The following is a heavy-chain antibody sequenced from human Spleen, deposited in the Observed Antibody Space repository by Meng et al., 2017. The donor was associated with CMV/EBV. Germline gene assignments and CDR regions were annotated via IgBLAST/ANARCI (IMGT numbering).Heavy chain of an antibody. CDR1: GYTFTNYG. V-gene: IGHV1-18*04. J-gene: IGHJ5*02. D-gene: IGHD2/OR15-2a*01. CDR3: VRDLFYFVDH. Sequence: KVSCKASGYTFTNYGFSWVRQAPGQGLEWMGWISAYNGNTKYAEKFQGRVTMTTDTLTSTAYMEVRSLRSDDTAIYYCVRDLFYFVDHWGQGTLVTVSS. CDR2: ISAYNGNT.